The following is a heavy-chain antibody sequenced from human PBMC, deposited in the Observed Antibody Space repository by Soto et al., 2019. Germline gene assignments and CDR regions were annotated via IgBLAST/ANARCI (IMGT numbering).Heavy chain of an antibody. D-gene: IGHD5-18*01. CDR2: INHSGST. V-gene: IGHV4-34*01. CDR1: GGSFSGYY. J-gene: IGHJ4*02. Sequence: SETLSLTCAVYGGSFSGYYWSWIRQPPGKGLEWIGEINHSGSTNYNPSLKSRVTISVDTSKNQFSLKLSSVTAADTAVYYCARVGGYSYGDGDYWGQGTLVTV. CDR3: ARVGGYSYGDGDY.